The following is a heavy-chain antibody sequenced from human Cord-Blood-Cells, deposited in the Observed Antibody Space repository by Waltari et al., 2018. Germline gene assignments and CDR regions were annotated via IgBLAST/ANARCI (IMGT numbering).Heavy chain of an antibody. CDR3: ARPNYDSSGYYHAFDI. CDR2: IYYSGST. V-gene: IGHV4-39*01. J-gene: IGHJ3*02. CDR1: GGSISSSSYY. Sequence: QLQLQESGPGLVKPSETLSLTCTVSGGSISSSSYYWGWIRQPPGKGLEWIGSIYYSGSTYNTPSLKGRVTISVDTAKNQFSLKLSAVTAADTAVYYCARPNYDSSGYYHAFDIWGQGTMVTVSS. D-gene: IGHD3-22*01.